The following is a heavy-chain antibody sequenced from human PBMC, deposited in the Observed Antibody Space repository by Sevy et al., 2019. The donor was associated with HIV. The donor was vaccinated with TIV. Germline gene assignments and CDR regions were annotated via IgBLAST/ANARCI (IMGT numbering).Heavy chain of an antibody. V-gene: IGHV3-9*01. D-gene: IGHD2-15*01. Sequence: GGSLRLSCAASGFAFSDYAMHWVRQVPGKGLEWVSGISWNSGAIGYADSVKGRFTISMDNAKNSLHLQMNSLRVEDTALYYCGRAQGYCVINSCFGGSINAFDIWGQGTMVTVSS. J-gene: IGHJ3*02. CDR1: GFAFSDYA. CDR3: GRAQGYCVINSCFGGSINAFDI. CDR2: ISWNSGAI.